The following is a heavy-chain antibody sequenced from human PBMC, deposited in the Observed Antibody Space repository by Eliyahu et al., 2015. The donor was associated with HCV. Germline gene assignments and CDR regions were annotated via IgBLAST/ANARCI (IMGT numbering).Heavy chain of an antibody. V-gene: IGHV3-48*01. CDR2: ISSSXSSI. J-gene: IGHJ6*02. CDR3: AREKYQLFSDDKYYGMDV. CDR1: GFTFSSXX. D-gene: IGHD2-2*01. Sequence: EVQLVESGGGLVQTGGSLRLSCAASGFTFSSXXMNWVRQAPGKGLEXVSYISSSXSSIXYADSXKGRFTSSRDNXKNSLYLQMNSLRVEDTAVYYCAREKYQLFSDDKYYGMDVWGQGTTVSVSS.